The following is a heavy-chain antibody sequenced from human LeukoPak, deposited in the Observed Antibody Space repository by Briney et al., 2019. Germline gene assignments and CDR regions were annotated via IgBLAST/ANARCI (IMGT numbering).Heavy chain of an antibody. J-gene: IGHJ4*02. D-gene: IGHD3-10*01. CDR2: MNPNSGNT. CDR3: AICVRNYCGSGSYYFDY. CDR1: GYTFTSYD. Sequence: ASVKVSCKASGYTFTSYDINWVRQATGQGLEWMGWMNPNSGNTGYAQKFQGRVTMTRNTSISTAYMELSSLRSEDTAVYYCAICVRNYCGSGSYYFDYWGQGTLVTVSS. V-gene: IGHV1-8*01.